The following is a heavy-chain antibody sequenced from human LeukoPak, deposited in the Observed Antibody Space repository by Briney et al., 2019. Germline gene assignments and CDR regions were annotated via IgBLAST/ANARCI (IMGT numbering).Heavy chain of an antibody. D-gene: IGHD3-10*01. CDR1: GFTFSSYW. J-gene: IGHJ5*02. CDR2: IESDGST. Sequence: GGSLRLSCAASGFTFSSYWIHWVRQNPGKGLMCVSRIESDGSTIYADSVKDRFTISRDNGKITVYLQMNSLRVDDTAMYYCARAVTYFYGSVTYDSFDPWGQGTLVTVSS. V-gene: IGHV3-74*01. CDR3: ARAVTYFYGSVTYDSFDP.